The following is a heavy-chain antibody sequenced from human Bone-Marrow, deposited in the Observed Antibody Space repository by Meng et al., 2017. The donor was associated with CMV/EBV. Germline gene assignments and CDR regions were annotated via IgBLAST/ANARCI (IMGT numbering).Heavy chain of an antibody. CDR3: AREQWELLGAFDI. D-gene: IGHD1-26*01. CDR2: IYYTGST. Sequence: GSLRLSCTVSGGSINNTGYYWGWIRQPPGKGLEWIANIYYTGSTYYDLSLRSRVTISVDTSKSQFSLNLYSVTAADTAVYYCAREQWELLGAFDIWGQGILVTVSS. J-gene: IGHJ4*02. CDR1: GGSINNTGYY. V-gene: IGHV4-39*07.